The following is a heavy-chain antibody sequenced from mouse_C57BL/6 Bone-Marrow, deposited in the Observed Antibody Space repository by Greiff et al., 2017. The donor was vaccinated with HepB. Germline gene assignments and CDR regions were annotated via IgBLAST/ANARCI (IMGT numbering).Heavy chain of an antibody. J-gene: IGHJ4*01. CDR2: IDPNSGGP. D-gene: IGHD1-1*01. V-gene: IGHV1-72*01. CDR3: ARRGILLRWGAMDY. Sequence: QVQLQQPGAELVKPGASVKLSCKASGYTFTSYWMPWVKQRPGRGLEWIGRIDPNSGGPKYNEKFKSKATLTVDKPSSTAYMQLSSLTSEDSAVYYCARRGILLRWGAMDYWGQGTSVTVSS. CDR1: GYTFTSYW.